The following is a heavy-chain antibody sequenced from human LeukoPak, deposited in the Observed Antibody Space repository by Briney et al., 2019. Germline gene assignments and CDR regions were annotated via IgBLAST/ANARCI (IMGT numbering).Heavy chain of an antibody. J-gene: IGHJ4*02. D-gene: IGHD3-10*01. V-gene: IGHV4-39*07. CDR3: ARGIRGVRGVMLDY. CDR2: IYYSGST. CDR1: GGSISSSSYY. Sequence: PSETLSLTCTVSGGSISSSSYYWGWIRQSPGKGLEWIGSIYYSGSTYYNPSLKSRVTISVDTSKNQFSLKLSSVTAADTAVYYCARGIRGVRGVMLDYWGQGTLVTVSS.